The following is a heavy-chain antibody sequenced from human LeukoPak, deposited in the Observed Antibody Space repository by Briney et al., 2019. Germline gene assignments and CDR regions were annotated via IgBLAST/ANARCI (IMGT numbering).Heavy chain of an antibody. CDR1: GFTFSSYA. J-gene: IGHJ3*02. V-gene: IGHV3-23*01. D-gene: IGHD3-22*01. Sequence: GGSLRLSCAASGFTFSSYAMSWVRQAPGKGLEWVSDISGNGGSTYYADSVKGRFTISRDNSKNTLYLQINSLRAEDTAVYYCAKDAPYYYDSSGYGGAFDIWGQGTMVTVSS. CDR3: AKDAPYYYDSSGYGGAFDI. CDR2: ISGNGGST.